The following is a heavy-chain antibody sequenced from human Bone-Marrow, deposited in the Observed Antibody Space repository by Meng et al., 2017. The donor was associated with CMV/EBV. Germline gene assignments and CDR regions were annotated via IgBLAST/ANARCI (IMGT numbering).Heavy chain of an antibody. D-gene: IGHD3-3*01. CDR2: ISVYNGNT. J-gene: IGHJ6*02. CDR3: ARDPHLEWSPYYGMDV. Sequence: ASVKVSCKASGYTFTSYGISWVRQAPGQGLEWMGCISVYNGNTNYVQKLQDRVTMTTDTSTSTAYMELRSLRSDDTAVYYCARDPHLEWSPYYGMDVCGQGTTVTVSS. V-gene: IGHV1-18*01. CDR1: GYTFTSYG.